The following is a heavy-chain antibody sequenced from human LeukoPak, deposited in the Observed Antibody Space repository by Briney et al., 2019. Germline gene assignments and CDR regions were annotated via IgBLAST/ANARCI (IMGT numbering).Heavy chain of an antibody. V-gene: IGHV3-11*01. CDR3: ARGTYTTNWYVY. J-gene: IGHJ5*01. Sequence: PGGSLRLSWAASGFTFSDYYMNWIRQAPGKGLEWVSYISSSGSTIYYADSVKGRFTISRDNAKNSLYLQMNSLRAEDTAVYYCARGTYTTNWYVYWGQGTLVTVSS. CDR2: ISSSGSTI. D-gene: IGHD2-2*02. CDR1: GFTFSDYY.